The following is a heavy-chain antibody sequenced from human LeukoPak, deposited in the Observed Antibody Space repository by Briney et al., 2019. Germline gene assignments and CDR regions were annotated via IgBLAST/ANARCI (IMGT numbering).Heavy chain of an antibody. Sequence: GGSLRLSCAASGFTFNNYIMHWVRQAPGKGLEWVAVISSDGSEKFYADSVKGRFTISRDNSKNTLYLQMNSLRAGDTAVFYCARGHLYYDKSGYYFGYWGQGTLVTVSS. D-gene: IGHD3-22*01. CDR3: ARGHLYYDKSGYYFGY. V-gene: IGHV3-30-3*01. CDR1: GFTFNNYI. CDR2: ISSDGSEK. J-gene: IGHJ4*02.